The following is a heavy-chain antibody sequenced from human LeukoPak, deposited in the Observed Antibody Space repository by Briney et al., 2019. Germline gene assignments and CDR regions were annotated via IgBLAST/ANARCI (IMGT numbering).Heavy chain of an antibody. D-gene: IGHD3-10*01. Sequence: SETLSLTCGVSGGSISSAAYCWSWIRQPPGKGLEWIGYIYYSGTTYSNPSLRSRITISVDTSKNQFSLKLSSVTAADTAVYYCARDLTFVGRYNWFDPWGQGTLVTVSS. CDR1: GGSISSAAYC. J-gene: IGHJ5*02. V-gene: IGHV4-30-4*07. CDR3: ARDLTFVGRYNWFDP. CDR2: IYYSGTT.